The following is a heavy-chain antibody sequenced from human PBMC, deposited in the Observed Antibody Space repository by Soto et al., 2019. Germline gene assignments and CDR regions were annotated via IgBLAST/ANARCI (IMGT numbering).Heavy chain of an antibody. D-gene: IGHD6-6*01. CDR3: ARGYFYSSSSGYYYGMDV. J-gene: IGHJ6*02. CDR2: INPNSGGT. V-gene: IGHV1-2*02. CDR1: GYTFTGYY. Sequence: ASVKVSCKASGYTFTGYYMHWVRQAPGQGLEWMGWINPNSGGTNYAQKFQGRVTMTRDTSISTAYMELSRLRSDGTAVYYCARGYFYSSSSGYYYGMDVWXXGXTVTV.